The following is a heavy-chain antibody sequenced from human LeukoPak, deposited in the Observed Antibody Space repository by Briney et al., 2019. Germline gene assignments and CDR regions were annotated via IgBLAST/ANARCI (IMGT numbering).Heavy chain of an antibody. CDR2: IIPIFGTA. CDR1: GGTFSSCA. J-gene: IGHJ1*01. V-gene: IGHV1-69*05. D-gene: IGHD3-22*01. Sequence: SVKVSCKASGGTFSSCAISWVRQAPGQGLEWMGRIIPIFGTANYAQKFQGRVTITTDESTSTAYMELSSLRSEDTAVYYCPRGGLIDSSGYHHWGQGTLVTVSS. CDR3: PRGGLIDSSGYHH.